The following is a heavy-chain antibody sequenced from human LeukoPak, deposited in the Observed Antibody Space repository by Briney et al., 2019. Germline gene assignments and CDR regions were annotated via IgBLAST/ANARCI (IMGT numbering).Heavy chain of an antibody. D-gene: IGHD3-10*02. Sequence: PGGSLRLSCAASGFTFNDYAIHWVRQAPGKGLEWVAVISYDGSNKYYADSVKGRFTISRDNAKNSLYLQMNSLRAEDTAVYYCAELGITMIGGVWGKGTTVTISS. J-gene: IGHJ6*04. CDR2: ISYDGSNK. V-gene: IGHV3-30*04. CDR1: GFTFNDYA. CDR3: AELGITMIGGV.